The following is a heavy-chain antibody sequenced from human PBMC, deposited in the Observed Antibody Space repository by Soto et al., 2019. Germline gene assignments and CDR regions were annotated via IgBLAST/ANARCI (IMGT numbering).Heavy chain of an antibody. J-gene: IGHJ4*02. D-gene: IGHD2-8*02. CDR1: GFTFSSYA. V-gene: IGHV3-23*01. CDR3: AKGDCTGGTFYRGFDY. CDR2: ITGSGITT. Sequence: EVQLLESGGGLVQPGGSLRLSCAASGFTFSSYAMSWVRQAPGKGLEWVSTITGSGITTYFADSVKGRFTFSRDNSKSTLYLQINILRAEDTAVYYCAKGDCTGGTFYRGFDYWGQGTRVTVSS.